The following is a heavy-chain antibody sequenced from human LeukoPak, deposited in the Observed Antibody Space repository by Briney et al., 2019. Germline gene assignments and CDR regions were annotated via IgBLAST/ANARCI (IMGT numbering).Heavy chain of an antibody. Sequence: SETLSLTCAVYGGSFSGYYWSWIRQPPGKGLEWIGEINHSGSTNYNPSLKSRVTISVDTSKNQFSLKLSSVTAADTAVYYCARSRRHGFFFFDYWGQGTLVTVSS. CDR3: ARSRRHGFFFFDY. J-gene: IGHJ4*02. CDR1: GGSFSGYY. CDR2: INHSGST. D-gene: IGHD5-24*01. V-gene: IGHV4-34*01.